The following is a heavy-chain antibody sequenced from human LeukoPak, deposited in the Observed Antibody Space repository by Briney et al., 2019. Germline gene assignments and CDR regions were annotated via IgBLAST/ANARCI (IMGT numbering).Heavy chain of an antibody. V-gene: IGHV4-31*03. D-gene: IGHD3-9*01. CDR1: GVPISSGGYY. Sequence: SQTLSLTCTVSGVPISSGGYYWSWIRQHPGKGLEWIGYIYYSGSTHYNPSLKSRVTISVDTSKNQFSLKLSSVTAADTAVYYCARDMTDWWFDPWGQGTLVTVSS. CDR3: ARDMTDWWFDP. CDR2: IYYSGST. J-gene: IGHJ5*02.